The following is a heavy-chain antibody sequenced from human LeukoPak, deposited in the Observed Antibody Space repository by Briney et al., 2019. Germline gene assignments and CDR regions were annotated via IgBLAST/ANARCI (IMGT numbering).Heavy chain of an antibody. J-gene: IGHJ4*02. Sequence: SETLSLTCAVSGGSISSYYWSWIRQPAGKGLEWIGRIYTSGSTNYNPSLKSRVTMSVDTSKNQFSLELSSVTAADTAVYYCASEYSSSSGYFDYWGQGTLVTVSS. D-gene: IGHD6-6*01. CDR3: ASEYSSSSGYFDY. V-gene: IGHV4-4*07. CDR1: GGSISSYY. CDR2: IYTSGST.